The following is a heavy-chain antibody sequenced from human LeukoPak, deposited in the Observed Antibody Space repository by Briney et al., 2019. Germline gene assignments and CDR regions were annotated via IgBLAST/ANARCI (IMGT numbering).Heavy chain of an antibody. V-gene: IGHV3-7*05. Sequence: GGSLRLSCAASGFTFSKYWMNWVRQAPGKGLEWVANIKTDGSETYYVDSVKGRFTISRDNAKNSVYLQMNSLRAEDTAIYYCARTGKFDSWGQGTLVTVSA. CDR2: IKTDGSET. J-gene: IGHJ5*01. CDR1: GFTFSKYW. CDR3: ARTGKFDS.